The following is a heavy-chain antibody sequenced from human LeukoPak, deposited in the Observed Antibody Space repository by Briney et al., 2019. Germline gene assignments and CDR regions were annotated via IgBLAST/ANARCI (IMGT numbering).Heavy chain of an antibody. Sequence: ASVKVSCKASGYTFINHAINWVRQAPGQGLKWMGWINSNTGNPTYAQGFTGRFVFSLDTSVSTAYLQISSLKAEDTAVYYCARGEYSASWYTPHGIAVWGQGTTVTVSS. J-gene: IGHJ6*02. D-gene: IGHD6-13*01. CDR3: ARGEYSASWYTPHGIAV. CDR2: INSNTGNP. CDR1: GYTFINHA. V-gene: IGHV7-4-1*02.